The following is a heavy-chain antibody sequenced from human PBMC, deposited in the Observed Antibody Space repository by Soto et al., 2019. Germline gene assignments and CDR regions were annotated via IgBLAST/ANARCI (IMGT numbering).Heavy chain of an antibody. Sequence: GGSVGLSCAASGFTFRNYAMTWARQAPGKGLEWVSSLLRSGSSAYYADSVRGRFTISSDTSANSLYLQMDNLRAEDTAIYYCAKDAISGDGLWIMDSWGQGTVVTVSS. J-gene: IGHJ5*02. CDR1: GFTFRNYA. D-gene: IGHD4-17*01. CDR2: LLRSGSSA. V-gene: IGHV3-23*01. CDR3: AKDAISGDGLWIMDS.